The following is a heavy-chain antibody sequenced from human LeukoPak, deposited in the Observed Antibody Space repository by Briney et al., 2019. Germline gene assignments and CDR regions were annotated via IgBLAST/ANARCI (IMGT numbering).Heavy chain of an antibody. CDR1: GFTFSSYS. J-gene: IGHJ6*03. Sequence: GGSLRLSCAASGFTFSSYSMNWVRQAPGKGLEWVSSISSSSSYIYYADSVKGRFTISRDNAKNSLYLQMNSLRAEDTAVYYCARDRPGIAAAGTSYYYYYMDVWGKGTTVTVSS. D-gene: IGHD6-13*01. CDR3: ARDRPGIAAAGTSYYYYYMDV. CDR2: ISSSSSYI. V-gene: IGHV3-21*01.